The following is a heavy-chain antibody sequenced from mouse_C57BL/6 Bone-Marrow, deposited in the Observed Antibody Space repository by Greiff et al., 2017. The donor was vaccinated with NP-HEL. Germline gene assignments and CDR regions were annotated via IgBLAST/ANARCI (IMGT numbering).Heavy chain of an antibody. J-gene: IGHJ4*01. Sequence: EVKVVESGGGLVQPGGSLKLSCAASGFTFSDYGMAWVRQAPRKGPEWVAFISNLAYSIYYADTVTGRFTISRENAKNTLYLEMSSLRSEDTAMYYCARHRIYYYGSSLYYAMDYWGQGTSVTVSS. CDR3: ARHRIYYYGSSLYYAMDY. V-gene: IGHV5-15*01. D-gene: IGHD1-1*01. CDR2: ISNLAYSI. CDR1: GFTFSDYG.